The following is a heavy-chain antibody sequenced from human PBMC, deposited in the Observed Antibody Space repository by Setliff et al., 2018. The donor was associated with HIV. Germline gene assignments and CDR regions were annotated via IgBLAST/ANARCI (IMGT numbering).Heavy chain of an antibody. CDR1: GYSISSGYF. J-gene: IGHJ4*02. V-gene: IGHV4-38-2*01. D-gene: IGHD3-9*01. CDR3: ARHGAYYDFLTYYYPMFYFES. Sequence: PSETLSLTCGVSGYSISSGYFWGWIRQPPGKGLEWIGSIYHSGSTYYNPSLKSRVTISVDTSKDQFYLRLTSVTAAYTAVYYCARHGAYYDFLTYYYPMFYFESWGQGSLVTVSS. CDR2: IYHSGST.